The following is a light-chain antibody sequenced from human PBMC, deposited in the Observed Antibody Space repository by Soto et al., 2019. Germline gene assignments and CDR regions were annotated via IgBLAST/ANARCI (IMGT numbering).Light chain of an antibody. V-gene: IGLV2-14*01. CDR2: GVT. CDR1: DSDVGGYNY. Sequence: QSALTQPASVSGSPGQSITISCTGTDSDVGGYNYVSWYQQHPGKAPKLIIYGVTNRPSGVSNRFSGSKSGNTASLTVSGLQAEDEADYYCSSYVGSNFHVLFGGGTQLTVL. CDR3: SSYVGSNFHVL. J-gene: IGLJ2*01.